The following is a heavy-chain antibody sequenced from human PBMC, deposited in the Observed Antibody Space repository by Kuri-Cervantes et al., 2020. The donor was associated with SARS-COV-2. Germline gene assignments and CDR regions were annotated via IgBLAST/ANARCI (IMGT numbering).Heavy chain of an antibody. CDR2: IYYSGST. D-gene: IGHD4-17*01. CDR3: ASGTYGYYLDY. Sequence: SETLSLTCTVSGGSISSSSYYWGWIRQPPGKGLEWIGSIYYSGSTYYNPSLKSRVTISVDTSKNQFSLKLSSVTAADTAVYYCASGTYGYYLDYWGQGTLVTVSS. V-gene: IGHV4-39*01. CDR1: GGSISSSSYY. J-gene: IGHJ4*02.